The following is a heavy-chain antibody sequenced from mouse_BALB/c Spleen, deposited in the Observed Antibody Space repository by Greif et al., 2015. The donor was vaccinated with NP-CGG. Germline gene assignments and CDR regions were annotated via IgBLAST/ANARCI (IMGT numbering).Heavy chain of an antibody. V-gene: IGHV14-1*02. CDR1: GFNIKDYY. CDR3: ARYDYEFAY. Sequence: VQLQQSGAELVRPGALVKLSCKASGFNIKDYYMHWVKQRPEQGLEWIGWIDPENGNTIYDPKFQGKASITADTSSNTAYLQLSSLTSEDTAVYYCARYDYEFAYWGQGTLVTVSA. J-gene: IGHJ3*01. CDR2: IDPENGNT. D-gene: IGHD2-4*01.